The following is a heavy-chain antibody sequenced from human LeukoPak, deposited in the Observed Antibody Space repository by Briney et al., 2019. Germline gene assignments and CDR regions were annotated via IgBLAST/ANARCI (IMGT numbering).Heavy chain of an antibody. CDR3: ARGRVVAATSWFDP. J-gene: IGHJ5*02. Sequence: GASVKVSCKASGGTFSSYAISWVRQAPGQGLEWMGGIIPIFGTANYAQKFQGRVTITADESTSTAYMELSSLRSEDTAVYYCARGRVVAATSWFDPWGQGTLVTVPS. D-gene: IGHD2-15*01. V-gene: IGHV1-69*13. CDR2: IIPIFGTA. CDR1: GGTFSSYA.